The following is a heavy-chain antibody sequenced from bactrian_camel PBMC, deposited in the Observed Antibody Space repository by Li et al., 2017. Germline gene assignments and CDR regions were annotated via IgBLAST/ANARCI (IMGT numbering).Heavy chain of an antibody. D-gene: IGHD6*01. CDR3: AADTGKYCGGSWSSFGY. V-gene: IGHV3S1*01. CDR2: ISPDQRT. J-gene: IGHJ6*01. CDR1: GFRYSNYC. Sequence: QVQLVESGGVLVQAGGSLRLSCAASGFRYSNYCMAWFRQAPGKEREGVAAISPDQRTFYADSVKGRYAISGDSTKNILYLQMNSLKPEDTAMYYCAADTGKYCGGSWSSFGYWGQGTQVTVS.